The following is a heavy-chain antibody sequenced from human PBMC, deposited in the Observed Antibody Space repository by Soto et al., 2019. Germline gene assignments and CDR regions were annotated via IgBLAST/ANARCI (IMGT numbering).Heavy chain of an antibody. CDR1: GFTFSSYG. CDR3: AKEADVLVPAAMAYYYYYGMDV. D-gene: IGHD2-2*01. V-gene: IGHV3-30*18. Sequence: QVQLVESGGGVVQPGRSLRLSCAASGFTFSSYGMQWVRQAPGKGLEWVAVISYDGSNKYYADSVKGRFTISRDNSKNTLYLQMNSLRAEDTAVYYCAKEADVLVPAAMAYYYYYGMDVW. CDR2: ISYDGSNK. J-gene: IGHJ6*01.